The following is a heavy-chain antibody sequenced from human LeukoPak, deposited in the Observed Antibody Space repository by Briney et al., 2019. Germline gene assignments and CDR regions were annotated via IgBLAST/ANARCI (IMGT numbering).Heavy chain of an antibody. CDR3: AKEVWFGELLFHYFDY. Sequence: GGSLRLSCAASGFTFSSYAMSWVRQAPGKGLEWASAISGSGGSTYYADSVKGRFTISRDNSKDTLYLQMNSLRAEDTAVYYCAKEVWFGELLFHYFDYWGQGTLVTVSS. CDR2: ISGSGGST. CDR1: GFTFSSYA. J-gene: IGHJ4*02. V-gene: IGHV3-23*01. D-gene: IGHD3-10*01.